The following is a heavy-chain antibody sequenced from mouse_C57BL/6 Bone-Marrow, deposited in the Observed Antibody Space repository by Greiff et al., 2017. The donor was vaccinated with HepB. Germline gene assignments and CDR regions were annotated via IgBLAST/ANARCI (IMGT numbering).Heavy chain of an antibody. J-gene: IGHJ2*01. V-gene: IGHV5-9-1*02. D-gene: IGHD1-1*01. CDR1: GFTFSSYA. CDR3: TREDGLPYYFDY. Sequence: DVMLVESGEGLVKPGGSLKLSCAASGFTFSSYAMSWVRQTPEKRLEWVAYISSGGDYIYYADTVKGRFTISRDNARNTLYLQLSSLKSEDTAMYYCTREDGLPYYFDYWGQGTTLTVSS. CDR2: ISSGGDYI.